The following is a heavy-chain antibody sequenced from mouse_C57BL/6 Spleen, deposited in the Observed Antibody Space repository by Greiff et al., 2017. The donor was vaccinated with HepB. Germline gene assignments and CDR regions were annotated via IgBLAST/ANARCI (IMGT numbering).Heavy chain of an antibody. CDR2: IDPSDSET. V-gene: IGHV1-52*01. Sequence: QVQLKQPGAELVRPGSSVKLSCKASGYTFTSYWMHWVKQRPIQGLEWIGNIDPSDSETHYNQKFKDKATLTVDKSSSTAYMQLSSLTSEDSAVYYCAGRGVYYDYFGYWGQGTTLTVSS. CDR1: GYTFTSYW. CDR3: AGRGVYYDYFGY. J-gene: IGHJ2*01. D-gene: IGHD2-4*01.